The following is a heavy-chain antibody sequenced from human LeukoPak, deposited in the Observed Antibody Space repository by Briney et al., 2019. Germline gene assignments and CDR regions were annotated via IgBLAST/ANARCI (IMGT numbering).Heavy chain of an antibody. V-gene: IGHV3-23*01. D-gene: IGHD3-22*01. Sequence: GGSLRLSCAASGFTFSTYGMNWVRQAPGKGLEWVSAISAGGGNTYYADSVKGRFTISRDNSKNTLFLEMNSLRAEDTAVYYCAKDVDYYDSGGYYHYYFDYWGQGTLVTVSS. CDR3: AKDVDYYDSGGYYHYYFDY. J-gene: IGHJ4*02. CDR2: ISAGGGNT. CDR1: GFTFSTYG.